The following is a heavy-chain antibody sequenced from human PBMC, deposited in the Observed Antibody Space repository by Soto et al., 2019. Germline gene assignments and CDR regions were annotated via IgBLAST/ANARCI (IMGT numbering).Heavy chain of an antibody. CDR3: AQAISRERQIDY. V-gene: IGHV3-23*01. J-gene: IGHJ4*02. CDR1: GFTFSNYA. D-gene: IGHD1-26*01. CDR2: ISSNADGT. Sequence: EVQLLESGGGLVQPRGSLRLSCAASGFTFSNYAMGWVRQAPGKGLGWVSTISSNADGTDYADSVKGRFTISRDNSKNTLYLQMNSLRAQDTAVYYCAQAISRERQIDYWGQGTLVTVSS.